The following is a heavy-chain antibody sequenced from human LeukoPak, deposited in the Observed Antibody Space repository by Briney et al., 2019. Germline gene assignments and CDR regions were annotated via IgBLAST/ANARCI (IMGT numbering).Heavy chain of an antibody. V-gene: IGHV4-39*07. J-gene: IGHJ3*02. CDR2: IYYSGST. CDR3: ASGRSSIAARGAFDI. Sequence: SETLSLTCTVSGGSISSSSYYWGWIRQPPGKGLEWIGSIYYSGSTYYNPSLKSPVTISVDTSKNQFSLKLSSVPAADTAVYYCASGRSSIAARGAFDIWGQGTMVTVSS. D-gene: IGHD6-6*01. CDR1: GGSISSSSYY.